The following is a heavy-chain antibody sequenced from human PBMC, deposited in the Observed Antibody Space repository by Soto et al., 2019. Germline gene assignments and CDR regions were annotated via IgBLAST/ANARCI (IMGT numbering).Heavy chain of an antibody. Sequence: PSETLSLTCTVSGGSISSGGYYWSWIRQHPGKGLEWIGYIYYSGSTYYNPSLKSRVTISVDTSKNQFSLKLSSVTAADTAVYYCARGGPGRDYGMDVWGQGTTVTVSS. D-gene: IGHD3-10*01. CDR2: IYYSGST. CDR3: ARGGPGRDYGMDV. CDR1: GGSISSGGYY. J-gene: IGHJ6*02. V-gene: IGHV4-31*03.